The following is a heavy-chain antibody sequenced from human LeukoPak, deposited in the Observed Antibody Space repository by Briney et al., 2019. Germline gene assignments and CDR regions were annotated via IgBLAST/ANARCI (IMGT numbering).Heavy chain of an antibody. CDR1: GFTFSSYA. CDR2: ISSSGSTI. D-gene: IGHD3-22*01. J-gene: IGHJ3*02. Sequence: GGSLRLSCAASGFTFSSYAMHWVRQAPGKGLEWVSYISSSGSTIYYADSVKGRFTISRDNAKNSLYLQMNSLRAEDTAVYYCARTTYYYDSSGYYYEQGAFDIWGQGTMVTVSS. V-gene: IGHV3-48*04. CDR3: ARTTYYYDSSGYYYEQGAFDI.